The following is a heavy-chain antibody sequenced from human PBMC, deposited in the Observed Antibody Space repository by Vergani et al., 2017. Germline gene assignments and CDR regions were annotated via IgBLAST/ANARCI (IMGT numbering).Heavy chain of an antibody. Sequence: QVQLQQWGAGLLKPSETLSLTCAVYGGSFSGYYWSWIRQPPGKGLEWIGEINHSGSTNYNPSLKSRVTISVDTSKNQFSLSRTYVTAADTAVYYWARVGGGVRGSGNYNFDVWGQGTLVTVSS. J-gene: IGHJ4*02. V-gene: IGHV4-34*01. CDR3: ARVGGGVRGSGNYNFDV. D-gene: IGHD3-10*01. CDR1: GGSFSGYY. CDR2: INHSGST.